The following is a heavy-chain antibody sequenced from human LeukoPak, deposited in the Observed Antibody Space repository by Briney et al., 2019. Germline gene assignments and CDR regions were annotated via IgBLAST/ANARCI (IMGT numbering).Heavy chain of an antibody. D-gene: IGHD2-2*02. J-gene: IGHJ4*02. V-gene: IGHV4-38-2*02. CDR3: ARHHLGIRAAAVRPFDY. CDR2: FYYNENT. CDR1: GYSISSGYY. Sequence: SETLSLTCTVSGYSISSGYYWGWIRQPPGKELEWIGSFYYNENTYYRPSLKSRVVISVDTSKNQFSLTLTSVTAADTAVYYCARHHLGIRAAAVRPFDYWGQGTLVTVSS.